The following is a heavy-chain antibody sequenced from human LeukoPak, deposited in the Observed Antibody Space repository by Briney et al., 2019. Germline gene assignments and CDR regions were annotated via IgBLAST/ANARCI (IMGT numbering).Heavy chain of an antibody. CDR3: ARAKSIAAAGPYYYYGMDV. CDR2: IYYSGST. CDR1: GGSISSYY. D-gene: IGHD6-13*01. J-gene: IGHJ6*02. V-gene: IGHV4-59*01. Sequence: SETLSPTCTVSGGSISSYYWSWIRQPPGKGLEWIGYIYYSGSTNYNPSLKSRVTISVDTSKNQFSLKLSSVTAADTAVYYCARAKSIAAAGPYYYYGMDVWGQGTTVTVSS.